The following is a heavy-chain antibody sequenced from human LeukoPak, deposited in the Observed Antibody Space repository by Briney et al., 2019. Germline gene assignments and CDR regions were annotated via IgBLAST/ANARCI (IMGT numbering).Heavy chain of an antibody. CDR1: GFTFSTSA. J-gene: IGHJ4*02. D-gene: IGHD6-19*01. CDR3: ARGFSSGWALDY. CDR2: IRGSGTTT. Sequence: GGSLRLSCAASGFTFSTSAMSWVRQAPGKGLEWVSGIRGSGTTTHYADSVKGRFTISRDNSKNTLYLQMNSLRAEDTAVYYCARGFSSGWALDYWGQGTLVTVSS. V-gene: IGHV3-23*01.